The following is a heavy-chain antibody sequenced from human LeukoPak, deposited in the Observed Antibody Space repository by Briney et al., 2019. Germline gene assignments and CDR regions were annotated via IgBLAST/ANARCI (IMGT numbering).Heavy chain of an antibody. V-gene: IGHV3-11*01. CDR1: AFTFSDYY. J-gene: IGHJ4*02. CDR3: ARQLRGGYFDY. Sequence: GGSLRLSCAASAFTFSDYYVSWVRQAPGEGLEWVSYISLSGRTIYYADSVKGGFTISRDNAKNSLYLQMNSLRAEDTAVYYCARQLRGGYFDYWGQGTLVTVSS. CDR2: ISLSGRTI. D-gene: IGHD1-26*01.